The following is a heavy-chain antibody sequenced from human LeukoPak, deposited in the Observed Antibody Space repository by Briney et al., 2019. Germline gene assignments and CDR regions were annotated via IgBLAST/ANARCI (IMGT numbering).Heavy chain of an antibody. D-gene: IGHD5/OR15-5a*01. V-gene: IGHV3-7*04. CDR3: ARHLAGDSLYRHFDY. CDR2: IKQDGSET. CDR1: AITFSNSW. J-gene: IGHJ4*02. Sequence: GGSLILSCTASAITFSNSWMSWVRQAPGKGLEGVANIKQDGSETKYVDSVKGRFTISRDNAKNSLFLQMNSLRGEDTAICYCARHLAGDSLYRHFDYWGQGTLVTVSS.